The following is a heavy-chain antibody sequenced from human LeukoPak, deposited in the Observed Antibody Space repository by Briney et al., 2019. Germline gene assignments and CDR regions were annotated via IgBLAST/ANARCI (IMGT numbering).Heavy chain of an antibody. D-gene: IGHD2-2*01. Sequence: GGSLRLSCVVSGFPFSNNPMNWVRQAPGKGLEWVSYISTAVTTTYYAESVKGRFTISRDNAKNSLYLQMNSLRVEDTAVYYCARDGGKGYEIDYWGQGTLVTVSS. V-gene: IGHV3-48*01. CDR1: GFPFSNNP. J-gene: IGHJ4*02. CDR2: ISTAVTTT. CDR3: ARDGGKGYEIDY.